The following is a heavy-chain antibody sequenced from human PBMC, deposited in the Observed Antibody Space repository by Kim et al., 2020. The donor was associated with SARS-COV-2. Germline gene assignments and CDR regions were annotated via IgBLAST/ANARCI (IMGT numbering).Heavy chain of an antibody. D-gene: IGHD3-3*01. J-gene: IGHJ4*02. CDR1: GFTFGDYA. Sequence: GGSLRLSCTASGFTFGDYAMSWFRQAPGKGLEWVGFIRSKAYGGTTEYAASVKGRFTISRDDSKSIAYLQMNSLKTEDTAVYYCTRVGGYYDFWSGYYTGDYWGQGTLVTVSS. CDR2: IRSKAYGGTT. CDR3: TRVGGYYDFWSGYYTGDY. V-gene: IGHV3-49*03.